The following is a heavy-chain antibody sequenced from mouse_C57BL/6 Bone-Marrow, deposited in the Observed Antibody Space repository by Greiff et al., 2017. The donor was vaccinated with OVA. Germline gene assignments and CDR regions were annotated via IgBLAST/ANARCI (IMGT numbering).Heavy chain of an antibody. CDR2: IWSGGST. Sequence: QVQLQQSGPGLVQPSQSLSITCTVSGFSLTSYGVHWVRQSPGKGLEWLGVIWSGGSTDYNAAFISRLSISKDNSTSQVFFKMNSLLADDAAVYYCARGPDYDYDLYYFDYWGQGTTLTVSS. D-gene: IGHD2-4*01. CDR1: GFSLTSYG. J-gene: IGHJ2*01. V-gene: IGHV2-2*01. CDR3: ARGPDYDYDLYYFDY.